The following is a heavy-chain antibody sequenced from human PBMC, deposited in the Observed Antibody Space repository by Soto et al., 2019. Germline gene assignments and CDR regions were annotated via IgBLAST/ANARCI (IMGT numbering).Heavy chain of an antibody. D-gene: IGHD3-22*01. V-gene: IGHV4-31*03. CDR2: IYYSGST. Sequence: SETLSLTCTVSGGSISSGGYYWSWIRQHPGKGLEWIGYIYYSGSTYYNPSLKSRVTISVDTSKNQFSLKLSSVTAADTAVYYCARDSYDSSGYDYYYYGMDVWGQGTTVTVSS. CDR3: ARDSYDSSGYDYYYYGMDV. J-gene: IGHJ6*02. CDR1: GGSISSGGYY.